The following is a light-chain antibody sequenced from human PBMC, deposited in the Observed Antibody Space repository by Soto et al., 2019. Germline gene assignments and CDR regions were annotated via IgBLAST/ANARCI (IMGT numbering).Light chain of an antibody. CDR3: SSYTSSDTYV. V-gene: IGLV2-14*03. CDR1: SSDVGNYNY. CDR2: DVN. J-gene: IGLJ1*01. Sequence: QSALTQPASVSGSPGQSITISCTGTSSDVGNYNYVSWHQHHPGKAPKLMINDVNNRPSGVSSRFSGSKSGNTASLTISGFQVEDEADYYCSSYTSSDTYVFGTGTKVTVL.